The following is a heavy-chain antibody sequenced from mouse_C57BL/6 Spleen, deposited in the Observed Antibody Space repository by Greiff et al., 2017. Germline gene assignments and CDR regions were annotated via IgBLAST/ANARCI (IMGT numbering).Heavy chain of an antibody. CDR2: IDPSDSYT. CDR3: ERKDGDYEMDY. D-gene: IGHD2-13*01. V-gene: IGHV1-50*01. Sequence: QVQLQQPGAELVKPGASVKLSCKASGYTFTSYWMQWVKQRPGQGLEWIGEIDPSDSYTNYNQKFKGKATLTVDTSSSTAYMQLSSLTSEDSAVYYCERKDGDYEMDYWGQGTSVTVSS. J-gene: IGHJ4*01. CDR1: GYTFTSYW.